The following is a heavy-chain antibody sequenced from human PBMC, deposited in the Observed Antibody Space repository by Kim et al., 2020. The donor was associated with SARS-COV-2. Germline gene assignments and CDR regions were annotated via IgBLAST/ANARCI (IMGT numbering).Heavy chain of an antibody. CDR3: ARTSWIQLLLEVDY. J-gene: IGHJ4*02. D-gene: IGHD5-18*01. CDR2: INANTGNP. CDR1: GYTFTSYA. Sequence: ASVKVSCKASGYTFTSYAMNWVRQATGQGLEWMGWINANTGNPTYAQGFTGRFVFSLNTSVSTAYLQISSLKAEDTAVYYCARTSWIQLLLEVDYWGQGTLVTVSS. V-gene: IGHV7-4-1*02.